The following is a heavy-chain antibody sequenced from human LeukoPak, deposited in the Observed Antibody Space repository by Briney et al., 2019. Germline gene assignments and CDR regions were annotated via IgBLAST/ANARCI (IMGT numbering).Heavy chain of an antibody. CDR1: GGSFSGYY. V-gene: IGHV4-34*01. Sequence: SETLSLTCAVYGGSFSGYYWSWIRQSPGKGLEWIGEINHSGSTNYNPSLKSRVTISVDTSKNQFSLKLSSVTAADTAVYYCARAGEGYGHVRDFDYWGQGTLVTVSS. D-gene: IGHD5-18*01. CDR3: ARAGEGYGHVRDFDY. J-gene: IGHJ4*02. CDR2: INHSGST.